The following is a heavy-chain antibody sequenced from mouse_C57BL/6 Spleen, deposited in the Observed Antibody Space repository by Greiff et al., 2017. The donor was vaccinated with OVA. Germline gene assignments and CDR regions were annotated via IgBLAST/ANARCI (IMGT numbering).Heavy chain of an antibody. CDR3: ARWDYDYYYAMDY. J-gene: IGHJ4*01. Sequence: QVQLQQPGAELVKPGASVKLSCKASGYTFTSYWMHWVKQRPGQGLEWIGMIHPNSGSNNYNEKFKSKATLTVDKSSSTASMQLSSLTSEDSAVYYCARWDYDYYYAMDYWGQGTSVTVSS. D-gene: IGHD2-4*01. CDR1: GYTFTSYW. CDR2: IHPNSGSN. V-gene: IGHV1-64*01.